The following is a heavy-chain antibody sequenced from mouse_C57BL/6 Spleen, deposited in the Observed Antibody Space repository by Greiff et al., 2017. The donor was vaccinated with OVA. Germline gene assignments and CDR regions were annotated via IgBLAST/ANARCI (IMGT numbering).Heavy chain of an antibody. CDR1: GYSITSGYY. CDR3: ARLLSSFDY. J-gene: IGHJ2*01. Sequence: EVQLQQSGPGLVKPSQSLSLTCSVPGYSITSGYYWNWIRQFPGNKLEWMGYISYDGSNNYNPSLKNRISITRDTSKNQFFLKLNSVTTEDTATYYCARLLSSFDYWGQGTTLTVSS. D-gene: IGHD2-1*01. CDR2: ISYDGSN. V-gene: IGHV3-6*01.